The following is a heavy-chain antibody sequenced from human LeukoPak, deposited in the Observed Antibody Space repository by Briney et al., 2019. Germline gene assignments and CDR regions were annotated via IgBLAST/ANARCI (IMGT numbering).Heavy chain of an antibody. CDR2: ISGSGGST. D-gene: IGHD3-22*01. CDR3: AKDGAAVVGSGYGIFFDY. V-gene: IGHV3-23*01. J-gene: IGHJ4*02. CDR1: GFTFSSYA. Sequence: GGSLRLSCAASGFTFSSYAMSWVRQAPGKGLEWVSAISGSGGSTYYADSVKGRFTISRDNSKNTLYLQMNSLRAEDTAVYYCAKDGAAVVGSGYGIFFDYWGQGTLVTVSS.